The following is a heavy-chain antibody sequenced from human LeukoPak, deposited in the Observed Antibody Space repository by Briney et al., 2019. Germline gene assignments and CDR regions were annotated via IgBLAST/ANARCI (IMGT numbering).Heavy chain of an antibody. CDR3: ARENRLLWFGELMNWFDP. V-gene: IGHV3-7*01. CDR1: GFTCSSYW. Sequence: GGSLRLSCAASGFTCSSYWMSWVRQAPGKGLEWVANIKQDGSEKYYVDSVKGRFTISRDNAKNSLYLQMNSLRAEDTAVYYCARENRLLWFGELMNWFDPWGQGTLVTVSS. CDR2: IKQDGSEK. D-gene: IGHD3-10*01. J-gene: IGHJ5*02.